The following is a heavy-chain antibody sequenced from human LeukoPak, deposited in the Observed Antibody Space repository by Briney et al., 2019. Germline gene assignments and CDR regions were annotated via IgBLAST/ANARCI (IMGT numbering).Heavy chain of an antibody. CDR2: INHSEST. J-gene: IGHJ4*02. V-gene: IGHV4-34*01. CDR3: ARGQRLHYYGSGSYPY. CDR1: GGSFSGYY. D-gene: IGHD3-10*01. Sequence: SETLSLTCAVYGGSFSGYYWSWIRQPPGKGLEWIGEINHSESTNYNPSLKSRVTISVDTSKNQFSLKLSSVTAADTAVYYCARGQRLHYYGSGSYPYWGQGTLVTVSS.